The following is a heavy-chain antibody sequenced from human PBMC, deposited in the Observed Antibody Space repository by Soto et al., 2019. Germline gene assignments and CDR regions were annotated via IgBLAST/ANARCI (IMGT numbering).Heavy chain of an antibody. CDR2: IGPSDSYT. V-gene: IGHV5-10-1*01. CDR3: ATQGRTAMVFGYYYGMDV. Sequence: PGESLKISCKGSGYSFTSYWISWVRQMPGKGLEWMGRIGPSDSYTNYSPSFQGRVTISADKPISTAYLQWSSLKASDTAMYYCATQGRTAMVFGYYYGMDVWGQGTTVTVSS. J-gene: IGHJ6*02. CDR1: GYSFTSYW. D-gene: IGHD5-18*01.